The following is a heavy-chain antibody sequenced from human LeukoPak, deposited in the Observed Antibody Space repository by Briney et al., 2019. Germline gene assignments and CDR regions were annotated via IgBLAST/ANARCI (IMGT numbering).Heavy chain of an antibody. CDR1: GFSFSTYW. V-gene: IGHV3-74*01. CDR2: IKGDGSRT. D-gene: IGHD4-17*01. Sequence: PGGSLRLSCAASGFSFSTYWMHWVRQAPGKGLVWVARIKGDGSRTSYADSVKGRFTISRDNAKNTLYLQMNSLRAEDTAVYYCARESASDDYGAYDYWGQGTLVAVSP. CDR3: ARESASDDYGAYDY. J-gene: IGHJ4*02.